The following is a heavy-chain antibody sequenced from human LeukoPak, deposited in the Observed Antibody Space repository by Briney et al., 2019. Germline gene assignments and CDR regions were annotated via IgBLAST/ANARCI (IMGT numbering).Heavy chain of an antibody. CDR1: GGTFSSYA. CDR3: ARREDYYYGMDV. V-gene: IGHV1-69*13. Sequence: SVKVSCKASGGTFSSYAICWVRQAPGQGLEWMGGIIPIFGTANYAQKFQGRVTITADESTSTAYMELSSLRSEDTAVYYCARREDYYYGMDVWGQGTTVTVSS. J-gene: IGHJ6*02. CDR2: IIPIFGTA.